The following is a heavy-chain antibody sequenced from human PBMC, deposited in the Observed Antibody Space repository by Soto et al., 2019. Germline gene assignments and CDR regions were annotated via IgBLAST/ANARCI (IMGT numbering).Heavy chain of an antibody. CDR2: IDPSDSYT. CDR3: ARRCSGGSCPPYYYGMDV. CDR1: GYSFTSYW. V-gene: IGHV5-10-1*01. Sequence: GESLKISCKGSGYSFTSYWISWVRQMPGKGLEWMGRIDPSDSYTNYSPSFQGHVTISADKSISTAYLQWSSLKASDTAMYYCARRCSGGSCPPYYYGMDVWGQGTTFTVSS. J-gene: IGHJ6*01. D-gene: IGHD2-15*01.